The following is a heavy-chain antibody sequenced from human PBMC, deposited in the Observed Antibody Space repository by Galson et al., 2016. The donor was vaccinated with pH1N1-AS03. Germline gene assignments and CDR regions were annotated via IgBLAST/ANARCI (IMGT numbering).Heavy chain of an antibody. D-gene: IGHD6-19*01. Sequence: SLRLSCAASGFPFSGYSMNWVRQAPGKGLEWVSFISTTSSSIYYADSVKGRFTISRDNAKNSLFLQMNSLRDEDTAVYYCARDGPPQGISVAGSFDFWGQGTLVTVS. CDR1: GFPFSGYS. CDR2: ISTTSSSI. J-gene: IGHJ4*02. V-gene: IGHV3-21*01. CDR3: ARDGPPQGISVAGSFDF.